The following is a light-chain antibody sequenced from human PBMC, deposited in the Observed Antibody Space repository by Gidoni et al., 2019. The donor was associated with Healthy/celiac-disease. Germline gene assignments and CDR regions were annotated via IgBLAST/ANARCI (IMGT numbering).Light chain of an antibody. CDR1: QSFSSY. V-gene: IGKV3-11*01. CDR3: QQRSNWPPALT. Sequence: IVLTQSPATLSLSPGERATLSCRASQSFSSYLAWYQQKPGQAPRLLIYDASNRATGIPARFSGSGSGTDFTLTISSLEPEDFAVYYCQQRSNWPPALTFGGGTKVEIK. CDR2: DAS. J-gene: IGKJ4*01.